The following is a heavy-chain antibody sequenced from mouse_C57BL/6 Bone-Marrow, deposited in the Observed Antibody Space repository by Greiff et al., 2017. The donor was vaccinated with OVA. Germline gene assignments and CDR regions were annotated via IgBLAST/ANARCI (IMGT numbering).Heavy chain of an antibody. CDR3: TDGSSYPHWYFEV. D-gene: IGHD1-1*01. CDR1: GFTFSDAW. Sequence: EVKVEESGGGLVQPGGSMKLSCAASGFTFSDAWMDWVRQSPEKGLEWVAEIRNKANNHATYYAESVKGRFTISRDDSKSSVYLQMNSLRAEDTGIYYCTDGSSYPHWYFEVWGTGTTVTVSS. CDR2: IRNKANNHAT. V-gene: IGHV6-6*01. J-gene: IGHJ1*03.